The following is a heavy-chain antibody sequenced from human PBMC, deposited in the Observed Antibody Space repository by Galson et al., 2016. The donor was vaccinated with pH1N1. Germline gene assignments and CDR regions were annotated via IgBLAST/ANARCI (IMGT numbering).Heavy chain of an antibody. D-gene: IGHD3-10*01. V-gene: IGHV1-69*04. CDR2: ILPIVGIT. Sequence: SVKVSCKASGGTLSRHAISWVRQAPGQGLEWMGRILPIVGITNYAQKLQGRVTIIADRFTSTVSMELSGLTSDDTAVYYCATETSSSWMDVWDHGTRVTVSS. CDR3: ATETSSSWMDV. J-gene: IGHJ6*02. CDR1: GGTLSRHA.